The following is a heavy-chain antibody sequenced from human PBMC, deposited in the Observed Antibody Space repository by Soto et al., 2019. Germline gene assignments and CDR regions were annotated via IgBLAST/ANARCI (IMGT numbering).Heavy chain of an antibody. CDR1: GFTFSTYG. J-gene: IGHJ6*02. V-gene: IGHV3-74*01. CDR3: ARGLV. Sequence: DVQLVESGGDLVQPGGSLRLSCVVSGFTFSTYGMNWVRQPPGKGLVWVSRISGDGSTTTYADSVKGRFTISRDNAKNTLYLQMASLRVEATAVSYCARGLVWGQVTTVTVAS. CDR2: ISGDGSTT.